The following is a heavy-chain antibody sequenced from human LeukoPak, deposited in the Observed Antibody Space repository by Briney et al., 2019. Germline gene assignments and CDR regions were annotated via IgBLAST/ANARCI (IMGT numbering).Heavy chain of an antibody. Sequence: WGSLRLSCAASGFTVSSNYMSWVRQAPGKGLEWVSIIYSGGSTSYADSVKGRFTISRDNSKNTLYLQMNSLRAEDTAVYYCATSPGVYDYVWGSYRYTNDYWGQGTLVTVSS. D-gene: IGHD3-16*02. CDR2: IYSGGST. CDR3: ATSPGVYDYVWGSYRYTNDY. CDR1: GFTVSSNY. V-gene: IGHV3-53*01. J-gene: IGHJ4*02.